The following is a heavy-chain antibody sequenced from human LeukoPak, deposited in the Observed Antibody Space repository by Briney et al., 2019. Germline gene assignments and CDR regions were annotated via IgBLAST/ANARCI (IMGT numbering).Heavy chain of an antibody. CDR3: AREGPQWLVRQSRWFDP. CDR2: INPNSGGT. V-gene: IGHV1-2*02. CDR1: GYTFTSYY. J-gene: IGHJ5*02. Sequence: ASVKVPCKASGYTFTSYYMHWVRQAPGQGLEWMGWINPNSGGTNYAQKFQGRVTMTRDTSISTAYMELSRLRSDDTAVYYCAREGPQWLVRQSRWFDPWGQGTLVTVSS. D-gene: IGHD6-19*01.